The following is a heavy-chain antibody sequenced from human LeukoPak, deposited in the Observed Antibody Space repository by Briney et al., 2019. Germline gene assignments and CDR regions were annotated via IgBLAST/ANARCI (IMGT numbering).Heavy chain of an antibody. Sequence: SQTLSLTCAISGDSVSSNSASWNWSRQSPSRGLECLGRTFYTSKWNNDYAVSVKSRITINPDTSKNHFSLQLNSVTPEDTAVYYCARRRYYDYTGFFDYWGQGTLVTVSS. J-gene: IGHJ4*02. V-gene: IGHV6-1*01. CDR2: TFYTSKWNN. CDR3: ARRRYYDYTGFFDY. D-gene: IGHD3-22*01. CDR1: GDSVSSNSAS.